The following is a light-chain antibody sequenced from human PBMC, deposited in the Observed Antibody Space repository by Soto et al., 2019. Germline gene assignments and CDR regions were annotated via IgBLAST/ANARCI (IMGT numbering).Light chain of an antibody. V-gene: IGLV2-14*01. CDR2: EVS. CDR3: SSYTTVPSPQWV. J-gene: IGLJ3*02. CDR1: STDVGGYDH. Sequence: QSALTQPASVSESPGQSITISCIGTSTDVGGYDHVSWYQQHPGKAPKVIISEVSNRPSGVSTRFSGSKSGNTASLTISGLQTEDEADYYCSSYTTVPSPQWVFAGGTKVTVL.